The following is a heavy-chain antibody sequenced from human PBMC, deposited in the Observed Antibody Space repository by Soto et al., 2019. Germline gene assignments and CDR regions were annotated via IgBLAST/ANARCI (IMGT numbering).Heavy chain of an antibody. V-gene: IGHV3-23*01. CDR1: GFTFSSYA. CDR2: ISGSGGST. Sequence: PXGSLRLSCAASGFTFSSYAMSWVRQAPGKGLEWVSAISGSGGSTYYADSVKGRFTISRDNSKNTLYLQMNSLRAEDTAVYYCAKGVLDSSGYYYDSWGQGTLVTVSS. D-gene: IGHD3-22*01. J-gene: IGHJ5*01. CDR3: AKGVLDSSGYYYDS.